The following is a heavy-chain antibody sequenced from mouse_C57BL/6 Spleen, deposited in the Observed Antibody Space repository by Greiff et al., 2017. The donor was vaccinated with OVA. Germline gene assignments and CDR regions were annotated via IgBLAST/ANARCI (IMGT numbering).Heavy chain of an antibody. CDR2: IWSDGST. V-gene: IGHV2-6-1*01. CDR3: ARQESDGYWYFDV. CDR1: GFSLTSYG. Sequence: VQVVESGPGLVAPSQSLSITCTVSGFSLTSYGVHWVRQPPGKGLEWLVVIWSDGSTTYNSALKSRLSISKDNSKSQVFLKMNSLQTDEAAMYYCARQESDGYWYFDVWGTGTTVTVSS. J-gene: IGHJ1*03. D-gene: IGHD2-3*01.